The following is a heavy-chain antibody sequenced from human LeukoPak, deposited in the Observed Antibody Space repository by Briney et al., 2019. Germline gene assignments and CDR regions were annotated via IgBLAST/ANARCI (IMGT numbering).Heavy chain of an antibody. CDR2: IYYSGST. V-gene: IGHV4-59*11. Sequence: PSETLSLTCTVSGGSISSHYWSWIRQPPGKGLEWIGYIYYSGSTNYNPSLKSRVTISVDTSKNQFSLKLSSVTAADTAVYYCARVPYYDFWSGYYTGRGMRFDPWGRGTLVTVSS. D-gene: IGHD3-3*01. CDR1: GGSISSHY. CDR3: ARVPYYDFWSGYYTGRGMRFDP. J-gene: IGHJ5*02.